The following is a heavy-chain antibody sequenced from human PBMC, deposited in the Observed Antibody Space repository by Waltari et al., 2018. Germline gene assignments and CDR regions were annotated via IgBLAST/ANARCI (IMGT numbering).Heavy chain of an antibody. CDR1: GFTFSSYG. CDR2: ISYDGSNK. D-gene: IGHD6-13*01. V-gene: IGHV3-30*18. Sequence: QVQLVESGGGVVQPGRSLRLSCAASGFTFSSYGMHWVRQAPGKGLEWVAVISYDGSNKYYADSLKGRFTISRDNSKNTLYLQMNSLRAEDTAVYYCAKEMHTAAARNPLFDYWGQGTLVTVSS. J-gene: IGHJ4*02. CDR3: AKEMHTAAARNPLFDY.